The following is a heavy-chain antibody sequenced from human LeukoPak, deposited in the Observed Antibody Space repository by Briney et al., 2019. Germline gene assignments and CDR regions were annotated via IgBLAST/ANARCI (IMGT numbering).Heavy chain of an antibody. J-gene: IGHJ4*02. CDR2: TYYRSKWYS. V-gene: IGHV6-1*01. CDR3: ARDSRVSNSLPFDC. CDR1: GDSVSSNSVA. Sequence: SQTLSPTCTISGDSVSSNSVAWSWVRQSPSRGLEWLGRTYYRSKWYSDYADSVKSRITINPDTSKNQFSLHLDSVTPEDTAVYYCARDSRVSNSLPFDCWGQGTLVTVSS. D-gene: IGHD4-11*01.